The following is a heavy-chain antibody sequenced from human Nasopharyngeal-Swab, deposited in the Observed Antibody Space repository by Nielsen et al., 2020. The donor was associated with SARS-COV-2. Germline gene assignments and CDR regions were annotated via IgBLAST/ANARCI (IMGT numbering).Heavy chain of an antibody. D-gene: IGHD3-16*02. V-gene: IGHV4-31*02. CDR3: AREVIEPAVSDAFDF. J-gene: IGHJ3*01. CDR1: GGSISSGGYF. CDR2: IHYTGNT. Sequence: SCTVSGGSISSGGYFWSWIRQHPGKGLEWIGYIHYTGNTFYNPSLESRLTISLDTSQNQFSLRLSSVTAADTAVYYCAREVIEPAVSDAFDFWGQGTMVTVSS.